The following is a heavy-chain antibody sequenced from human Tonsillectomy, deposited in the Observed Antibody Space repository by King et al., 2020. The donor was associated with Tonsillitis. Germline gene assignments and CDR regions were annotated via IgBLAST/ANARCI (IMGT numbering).Heavy chain of an antibody. CDR1: GSTFSSYG. D-gene: IGHD6-19*01. Sequence: VQLVESGGGVVQPGRSLRLSCAASGSTFSSYGMHWVRQAPGKGLEWVAVISYDGSNKYYADSVKGRFTISRDNSKNTLYLQMNSLRAEDTAVYYCATTLIAVATYYFDYWGQGTLVTVSS. V-gene: IGHV3-30*03. CDR3: ATTLIAVATYYFDY. CDR2: ISYDGSNK. J-gene: IGHJ4*02.